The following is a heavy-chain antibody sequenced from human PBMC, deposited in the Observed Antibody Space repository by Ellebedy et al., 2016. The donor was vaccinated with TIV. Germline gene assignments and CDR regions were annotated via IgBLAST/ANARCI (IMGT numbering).Heavy chain of an antibody. CDR1: GYSISSGYY. CDR2: IYHFGNT. V-gene: IGHV4-38-2*02. J-gene: IGHJ4*02. D-gene: IGHD6-6*01. CDR3: ARRIAPRYFDY. Sequence: SETLSLTXTVSGYSISSGYYWGWIRQPPGKGLEWIGCIYHFGNTFYNPSLQSRLTISGDTSKNQFSLKLRSVTTADTAVYYCARRIAPRYFDYWGQGTLVTVSS.